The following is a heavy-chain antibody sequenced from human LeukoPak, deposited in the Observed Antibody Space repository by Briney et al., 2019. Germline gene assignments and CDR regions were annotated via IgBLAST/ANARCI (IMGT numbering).Heavy chain of an antibody. D-gene: IGHD3-22*01. Sequence: SETLSLTCTVSGGSISSYYWSWIRQPPGKGLEWIGYIYYSGSTNYNPSLKSRVTISVDTSKNQFSLKLSSVTAADTAVYYCARVLEYYYDSSGYPNWFDPWGQGTLVTVSS. V-gene: IGHV4-59*01. CDR2: IYYSGST. CDR1: GGSISSYY. J-gene: IGHJ5*02. CDR3: ARVLEYYYDSSGYPNWFDP.